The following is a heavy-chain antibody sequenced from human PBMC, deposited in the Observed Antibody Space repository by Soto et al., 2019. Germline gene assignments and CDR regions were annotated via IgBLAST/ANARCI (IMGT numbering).Heavy chain of an antibody. CDR3: AREPYLPKARNDF. J-gene: IGHJ4*02. CDR2: IYYSGST. CDR1: GVSIRSYF. Sequence: SETLSLTCTVSGVSIRSYFWSWIRQPPGKGLEWIGYIYYSGSTNYNPSLKSRVTISVDTSKNQFSLRLTSVTAADSAVYFCAREPYLPKARNDFWGQGTLVTVSS. V-gene: IGHV4-59*12.